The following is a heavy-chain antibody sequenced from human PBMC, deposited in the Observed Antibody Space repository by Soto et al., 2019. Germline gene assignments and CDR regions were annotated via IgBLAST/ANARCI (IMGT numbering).Heavy chain of an antibody. J-gene: IGHJ4*02. CDR1: GFTFRSYS. D-gene: IGHD4-17*01. CDR3: ASSIDYGDYVFDY. CDR2: ISSSSSYI. V-gene: IGHV3-21*01. Sequence: ESGGGLVKPGGSLRLSCAASGFTFRSYSMNWVRQAPGKGLEWVSSISSSSSYIYYADSVKGRFTISRDNAKNSLYLQMNSLRAEDTAVYYCASSIDYGDYVFDYWGQGTLVTVSS.